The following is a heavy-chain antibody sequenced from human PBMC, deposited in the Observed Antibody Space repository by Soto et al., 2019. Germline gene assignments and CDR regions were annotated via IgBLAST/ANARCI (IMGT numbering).Heavy chain of an antibody. CDR3: VRATYGYVY. CDR2: ITSSSSTI. Sequence: PGGSLRLSCAASGFTFSSYDMNWVRQAPGKGLEWVSYITSSSSTIYYAASVKGRLTIYRDNAKNSLYLQMNSLREDDTAVYYCVRATYGYVYWGQGTLVTVS. D-gene: IGHD5-18*01. V-gene: IGHV3-48*02. CDR1: GFTFSSYD. J-gene: IGHJ4*02.